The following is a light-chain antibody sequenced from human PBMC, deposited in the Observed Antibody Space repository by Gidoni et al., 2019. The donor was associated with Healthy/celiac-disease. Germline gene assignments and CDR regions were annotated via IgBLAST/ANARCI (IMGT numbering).Light chain of an antibody. J-gene: IGLJ2*01. V-gene: IGLV3-1*01. CDR3: QAWDSSTGVV. CDR1: TLGDKY. CDR2: QDS. Sequence: SYELTPPPSVSVSPGQTASITCSGDTLGDKYACWYQQKPGQSPVLVIYQDSKRPSGIPERFSGSNSGNTATLTISGTQAMDEADYYCQAWDSSTGVVFGGGTKLTVL.